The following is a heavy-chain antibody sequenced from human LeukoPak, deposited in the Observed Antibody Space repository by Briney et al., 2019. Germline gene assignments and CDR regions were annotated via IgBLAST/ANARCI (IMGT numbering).Heavy chain of an antibody. CDR2: IIPILGIA. CDR3: ALSHYYGSGSYYWFDP. CDR1: GYTFTGYY. J-gene: IGHJ5*02. D-gene: IGHD3-10*01. Sequence: WASVKVSCKASGYTFTGYYMHWVRQAPGQGLEWMGRIIPILGIANYAQKFQGRVTITADKSTSTAYMELSSLRSEDTAVYYCALSHYYGSGSYYWFDPWGQGTLVTVSS. V-gene: IGHV1-69*02.